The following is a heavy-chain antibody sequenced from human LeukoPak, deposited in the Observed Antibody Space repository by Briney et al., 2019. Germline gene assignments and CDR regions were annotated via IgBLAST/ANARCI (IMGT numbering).Heavy chain of an antibody. Sequence: EASVKVSCKAFGYTSTDYHMHWVRQAPGQGLEWMGWINPNSGDTNYAQKFQGRVTMTRDTTISTAYMELSRLRSDDTAVFYCATLMAHLDYWGQGTLVTVSS. CDR2: INPNSGDT. V-gene: IGHV1-2*02. CDR3: ATLMAHLDY. CDR1: GYTSTDYH. J-gene: IGHJ4*02. D-gene: IGHD2-8*01.